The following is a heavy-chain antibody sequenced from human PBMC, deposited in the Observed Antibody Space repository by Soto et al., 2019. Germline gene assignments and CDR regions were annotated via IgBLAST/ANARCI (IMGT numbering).Heavy chain of an antibody. CDR1: GFTFDYYW. CDR2: VHSGGTTT. D-gene: IGHD1-1*01. V-gene: IGHV3-74*01. Sequence: EVQLVESGGGLVQPGESLRLSCAASGFTFDYYWMHWVRQAPGKGLVWVSRVHSGGTTTTYADSVKGRFTISRDNARNTVSLQMSSLRAEDTAIYDCARGERGGFDLWGHGTMVTVSS. CDR3: ARGERGGFDL. J-gene: IGHJ3*01.